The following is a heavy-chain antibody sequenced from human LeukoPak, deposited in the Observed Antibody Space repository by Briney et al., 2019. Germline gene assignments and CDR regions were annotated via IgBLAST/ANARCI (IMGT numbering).Heavy chain of an antibody. Sequence: GGSLRLSCAASGFTFDDYGMSWVRQAPGKGLEWVSSISSSSSYIYYADSVKGRFTISRDSAKNSLYLQMNSLRAEDTAVYYCARGSLRFLEWLLHYFDYWGQGTLVTVSS. CDR3: ARGSLRFLEWLLHYFDY. V-gene: IGHV3-21*01. D-gene: IGHD3-3*01. J-gene: IGHJ4*02. CDR2: ISSSSSYI. CDR1: GFTFDDYG.